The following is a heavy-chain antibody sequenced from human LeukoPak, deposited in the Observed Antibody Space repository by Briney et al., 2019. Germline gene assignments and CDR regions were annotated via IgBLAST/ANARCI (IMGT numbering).Heavy chain of an antibody. CDR3: ARAYYYDSSGYYSWGDAFDI. V-gene: IGHV3-20*04. J-gene: IGHJ3*02. Sequence: PGGSLRLSCPASGFTFDDYGMSWVRQAPGKGLEWVSGINWNGGSTGYADSVKGRFTISRDNAKNSLYLQMNSLRAEDTALYYCARAYYYDSSGYYSWGDAFDIWGQGTMVTVSS. D-gene: IGHD3-22*01. CDR2: INWNGGST. CDR1: GFTFDDYG.